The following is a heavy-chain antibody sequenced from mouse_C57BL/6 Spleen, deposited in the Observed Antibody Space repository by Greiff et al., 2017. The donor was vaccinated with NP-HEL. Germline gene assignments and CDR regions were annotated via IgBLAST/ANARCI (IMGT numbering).Heavy chain of an antibody. CDR2: LDPEDGDT. CDR1: GYNIKDYY. J-gene: IGHJ1*03. V-gene: IGHV14-2*01. D-gene: IGHD1-1*01. Sequence: EVQLQESGAELVKPGASVKLSCKASGYNIKDYYMHWVKQRTEQGLEWIGRLDPEDGDTKYAPKFQGKATLTADTADNTAYLQLSSLTSEDTAVYYCARRYEGYFDVWGTGTTVTVSS. CDR3: ARRYEGYFDV.